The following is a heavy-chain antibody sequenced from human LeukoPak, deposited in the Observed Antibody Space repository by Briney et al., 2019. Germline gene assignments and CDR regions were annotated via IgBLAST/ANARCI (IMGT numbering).Heavy chain of an antibody. J-gene: IGHJ4*02. Sequence: PGGSLRLSCAASGFTFDDYGMSWVRQAQGKGLEWVSGTNWNGGSTGYADSVKGRFTISRDNAKNSLYLQMNSQRAEDTALYYCVSDYSRGRFGFDDWGQRTLVTVSS. CDR1: GFTFDDYG. CDR2: TNWNGGST. V-gene: IGHV3-20*04. CDR3: VSDYSRGRFGFDD. D-gene: IGHD6-19*01.